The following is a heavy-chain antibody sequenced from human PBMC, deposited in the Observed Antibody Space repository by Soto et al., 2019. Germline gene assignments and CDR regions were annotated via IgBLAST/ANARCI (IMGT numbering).Heavy chain of an antibody. CDR1: GFNFITYS. V-gene: IGHV3-21*01. CDR3: VRDAYNRDAFDI. J-gene: IGHJ3*02. CDR2: ISASSSSI. D-gene: IGHD1-20*01. Sequence: DVQLVESGGGLVKPGGSLRLSCAASGFNFITYSMNWVRQAPGKGLEWVSSISASSSSIHYAESVKGRFTVSRDNAKNSLYLQMNSLRAEDTDLYYCVRDAYNRDAFDIWGQGTIVTVSS.